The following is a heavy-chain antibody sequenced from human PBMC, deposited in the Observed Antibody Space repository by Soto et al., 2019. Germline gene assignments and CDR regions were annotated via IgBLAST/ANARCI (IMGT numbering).Heavy chain of an antibody. Sequence: QVYLVQSGAEVKKPGSSVKISCKASGGIFSSNTINWVRQAAGQGLEWMGGIIRLFGTANYAAKFQGRVTITADKSTKTEYMELTSLRSEDTAVYYCASKAACGGDCYAFDSWGQGTLVTVSS. CDR1: GGIFSSNT. V-gene: IGHV1-69*06. CDR2: IIRLFGTA. J-gene: IGHJ4*02. CDR3: ASKAACGGDCYAFDS. D-gene: IGHD2-21*02.